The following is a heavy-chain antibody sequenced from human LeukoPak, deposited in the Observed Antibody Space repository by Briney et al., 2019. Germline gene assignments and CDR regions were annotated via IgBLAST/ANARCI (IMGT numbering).Heavy chain of an antibody. Sequence: SQTLSLTCTVSGGSISSGSYYWSWIRQPAGKGLEWIGRIYTSGSTNYNPSLKSRVTISVDTSKNQFSLKLSSVTAADTAVYYCAAGYRDILTGYYMDVWGKGTTVTVSS. J-gene: IGHJ6*03. CDR2: IYTSGST. CDR1: GGSISSGSYY. D-gene: IGHD3-9*01. CDR3: AAGYRDILTGYYMDV. V-gene: IGHV4-61*02.